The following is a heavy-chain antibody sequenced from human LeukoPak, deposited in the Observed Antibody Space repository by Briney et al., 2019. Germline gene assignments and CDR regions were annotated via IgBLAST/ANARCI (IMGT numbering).Heavy chain of an antibody. V-gene: IGHV1-69*06. CDR1: GGTFSSYA. CDR2: IIPIFGTA. Sequence: SVKVSCKASGGTFSSYAISWVRQAPGQGLEWMGGIIPIFGTANYAQKFQGRVTITADKSTSTAYMELSSLRSEDTAVYYCARGPVLRYFDWLLSGLFLDYWGQGTLVTVSS. CDR3: ARGPVLRYFDWLLSGLFLDY. J-gene: IGHJ4*02. D-gene: IGHD3-9*01.